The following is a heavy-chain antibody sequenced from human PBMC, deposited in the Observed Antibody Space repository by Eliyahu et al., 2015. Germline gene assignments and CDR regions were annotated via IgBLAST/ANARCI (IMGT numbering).Heavy chain of an antibody. V-gene: IGHV3-7*01. J-gene: IGHJ3*02. CDR2: MKEDGSEI. Sequence: EVQLVESGGGLVQPGGSLRLSCAAXGFTFSXYWMSWVRQAPGKGLEWVANMKEDGSEIYYVDSVKGRFTISRDNAKNSLYLQMNSLRAEDTAVYYCARLRAFDTWGQGTMVIVSP. CDR3: ARLRAFDT. CDR1: GFTFSXYW.